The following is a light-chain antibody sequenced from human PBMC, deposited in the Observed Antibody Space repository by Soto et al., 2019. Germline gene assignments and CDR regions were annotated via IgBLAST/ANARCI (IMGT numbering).Light chain of an antibody. J-gene: IGKJ1*01. V-gene: IGKV3-11*01. CDR2: DAS. CDR1: RRVNTY. CDR3: QHYNSYSEA. Sequence: ETVLTQSPGTLSLSPGDRATLSCRASRRVNTYLAWYQQKSGQAPRLLIFDASNRAAGTPARFSGSGSGTDFTLTISSLEPEDFATYYCQHYNSYSEAFGQGTKLELK.